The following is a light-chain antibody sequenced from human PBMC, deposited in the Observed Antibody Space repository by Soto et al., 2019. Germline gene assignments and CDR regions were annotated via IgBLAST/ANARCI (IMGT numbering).Light chain of an antibody. CDR2: GAS. CDR1: QRLNKNY. CDR3: QPYGSSGT. Sequence: IMLTNSPGTLSLSTSERATLSCRARQRLNKNYLAWYQQKPGQDPRLLIYGASNRATGIPDRFSGSGSGTDFTLTISRLEPEYFAVYYCQPYGSSGTFGQGTKVDI. J-gene: IGKJ1*01. V-gene: IGKV3-20*01.